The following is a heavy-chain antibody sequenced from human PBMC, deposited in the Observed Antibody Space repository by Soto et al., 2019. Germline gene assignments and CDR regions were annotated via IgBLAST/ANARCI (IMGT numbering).Heavy chain of an antibody. Sequence: SETLSLTCTVSGDSIISSDFYWGWVRQPPGKGMEWIGSIFYLGSSYYNPSLKSRVTMSVDTSKNQFSLRLRSVTAADTALYFCARHSLALRKNNWFDPWGQGIMVTVSS. D-gene: IGHD3-3*02. J-gene: IGHJ5*02. CDR1: GDSIISSDFY. V-gene: IGHV4-39*01. CDR3: ARHSLALRKNNWFDP. CDR2: IFYLGSS.